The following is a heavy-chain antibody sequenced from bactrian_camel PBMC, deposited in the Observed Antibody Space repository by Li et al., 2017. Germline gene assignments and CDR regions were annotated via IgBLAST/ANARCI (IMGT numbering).Heavy chain of an antibody. CDR2: INGAGITK. CDR1: GFDFASYA. CDR3: AFGGSTLDSTYTPEY. Sequence: VQLVESGGGLVQPGGSLRLACAGSGFDFASYAMSWVRQTPGKGLEWVSRINGAGITKYTADSVKGRFTTSRDNAKNMLYLEMNNLKPEDTAMYYCAFGGSTLDSTYTPEYRGQCTQVTVS. V-gene: IGHV3S31*01. J-gene: IGHJ4*01. D-gene: IGHD6*01.